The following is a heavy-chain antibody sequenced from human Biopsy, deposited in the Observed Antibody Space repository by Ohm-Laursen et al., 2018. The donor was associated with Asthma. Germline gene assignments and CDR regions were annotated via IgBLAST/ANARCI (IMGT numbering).Heavy chain of an antibody. Sequence: TLSLTCDVSGGSISVSNWWSWVRQPPGRGLEWIGQIYHLGNANYNPSLKSRVTISIDASKNQFSLKLTSVAAADTAVYYCARGVDRVTGLLDHFDSWGQGTLVTVSS. D-gene: IGHD2-21*02. CDR2: IYHLGNA. V-gene: IGHV4/OR15-8*02. CDR3: ARGVDRVTGLLDHFDS. CDR1: GGSISVSNW. J-gene: IGHJ4*02.